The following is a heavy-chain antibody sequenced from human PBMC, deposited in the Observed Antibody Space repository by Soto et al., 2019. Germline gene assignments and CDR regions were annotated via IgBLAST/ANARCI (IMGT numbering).Heavy chain of an antibody. CDR3: ARDSMVITGKAFVI. V-gene: IGHV3-33*01. CDR2: IWYDGSNK. D-gene: IGHD3-22*01. Sequence: QVQLVESGGGVVQPGRSLRLSCAASGFTFSSYGMHWVRQAPGKGLEWVAVIWYDGSNKYYADSVKGRFTISRDNSKNTLYLQMNSLRSEDTAVYYCARDSMVITGKAFVIWGQGTMVTVSS. J-gene: IGHJ3*02. CDR1: GFTFSSYG.